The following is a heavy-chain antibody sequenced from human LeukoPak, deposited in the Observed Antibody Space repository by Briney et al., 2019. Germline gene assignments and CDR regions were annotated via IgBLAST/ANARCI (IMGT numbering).Heavy chain of an antibody. CDR3: ASGDGYNLGFDY. D-gene: IGHD5-24*01. CDR1: GGTFSSYA. J-gene: IGHJ4*02. CDR2: IIPILGIA. V-gene: IGHV1-69*04. Sequence: GSSVKVPCKASGGTFSSYAISWVRQAPGQGLEWMGRIIPILGIANYAQKFQGRVTITADKSTSTAYMELSSLRSEDTAVYYCASGDGYNLGFDYWGQGTLVTVSS.